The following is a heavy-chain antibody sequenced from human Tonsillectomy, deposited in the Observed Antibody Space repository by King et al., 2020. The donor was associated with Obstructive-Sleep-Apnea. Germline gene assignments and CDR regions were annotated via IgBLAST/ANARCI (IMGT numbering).Heavy chain of an antibody. V-gene: IGHV2-5*02. CDR2: IYWDDDN. CDR3: VHSDRILFDY. Sequence: ITLKESGPTLVKPTQTLTLTCTFSGFSLSTSAVGVGWIRQPPGKALEWLALIYWDDDNRYSPSLKSRLAITKDTSKNQVVLTMTKMDPLDTATYYCVHSDRILFDYWGQGTLVTVSS. D-gene: IGHD2-15*01. CDR1: GFSLSTSAVG. J-gene: IGHJ4*02.